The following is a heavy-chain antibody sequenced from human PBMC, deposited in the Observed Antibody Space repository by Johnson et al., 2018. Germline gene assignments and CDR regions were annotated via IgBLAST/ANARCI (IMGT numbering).Heavy chain of an antibody. V-gene: IGHV3-74*02. CDR3: AAGGGLDV. D-gene: IGHD3-16*01. CDR1: GFTFNIYW. CDR2: ISGDGSST. J-gene: IGHJ6*02. Sequence: VQLVQSGGGLVQPGGSLRLSCAASGFTFNIYWMHWVRQTPGKGLVWVSRISGDGSSTDYADSVKGRFTISRDNANNTVYLQINSLSAEDTAVYHGAAGGGLDVWGQGTTVTVSS.